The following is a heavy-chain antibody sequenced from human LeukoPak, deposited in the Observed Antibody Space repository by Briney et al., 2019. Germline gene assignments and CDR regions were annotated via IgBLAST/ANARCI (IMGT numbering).Heavy chain of an antibody. Sequence: GGSLRLSCAASGFTFSSYWMSWVRQAPGKGLEWVANIKQDGSGKTYVDSVKGRFTISRDNAKNSLYLQMNSLRAEDTAVYYCARDRWAILTGSENYYFYGMDVWGQGTTVTVSS. D-gene: IGHD3-9*01. J-gene: IGHJ6*02. V-gene: IGHV3-7*01. CDR2: IKQDGSGK. CDR3: ARDRWAILTGSENYYFYGMDV. CDR1: GFTFSSYW.